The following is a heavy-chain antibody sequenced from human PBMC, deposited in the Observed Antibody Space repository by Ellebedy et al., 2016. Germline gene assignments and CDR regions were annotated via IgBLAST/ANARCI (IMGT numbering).Heavy chain of an antibody. CDR3: TTGDPSGHYYYYMDV. Sequence: GGSLRLXXTASGFTFSDHYMDWVRQAPGKGLEWVGRIKSKTDGGTTDYAAPVKGRFTISRDDSKNTLYLQMNSLKTEDTAVYYCTTGDPSGHYYYYMDVWGKGTTVTVSS. CDR1: GFTFSDHY. CDR2: IKSKTDGGTT. J-gene: IGHJ6*03. V-gene: IGHV3-15*01.